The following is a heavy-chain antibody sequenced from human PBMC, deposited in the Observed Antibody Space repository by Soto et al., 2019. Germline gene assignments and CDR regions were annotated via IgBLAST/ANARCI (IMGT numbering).Heavy chain of an antibody. CDR1: GYSISSGYY. CDR2: IYHSGST. CDR3: ARVMGGDAFDI. Sequence: KPSETLSLTCAVSGYSISSGYYWGWIRQPPGKGLEWIGSIYHSGSTYYNPSPKSRVTISVDTSKNQFSLKLSSVTAADTAVYYCARVMGGDAFDIWGQGTMVTVSS. J-gene: IGHJ3*02. D-gene: IGHD1-26*01. V-gene: IGHV4-38-2*01.